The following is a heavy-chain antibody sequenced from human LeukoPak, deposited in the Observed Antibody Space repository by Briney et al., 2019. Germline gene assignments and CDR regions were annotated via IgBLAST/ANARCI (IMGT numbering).Heavy chain of an antibody. J-gene: IGHJ4*02. V-gene: IGHV1-2*02. Sequence: ASVKVSCKAPGDTFINDYIHWVRQAPGQGLEWMGWINPNSGGTNYAQKFQGRVTMTRDTSISTAYMELSRLRSDDTAVYYCARVIYYGSGSYYNFDYWGQGTLVTVSS. D-gene: IGHD3-10*01. CDR3: ARVIYYGSGSYYNFDY. CDR2: INPNSGGT. CDR1: GDTFINDY.